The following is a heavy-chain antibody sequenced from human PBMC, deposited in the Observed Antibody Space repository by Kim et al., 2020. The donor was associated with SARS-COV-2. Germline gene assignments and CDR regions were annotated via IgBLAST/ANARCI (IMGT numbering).Heavy chain of an antibody. CDR1: GFTFSSYA. CDR3: AKWPALGYYDSSGPPGP. D-gene: IGHD3-22*01. Sequence: GGSLRLSCAASGFTFSSYAMSWVRQAPGKGLEWVSAISGSGGSTYYADSVKGRFTISRDNSKNTLYLQMNSLRAEDTAVYYCAKWPALGYYDSSGPPGPWGQGTLVTVSS. V-gene: IGHV3-23*01. CDR2: ISGSGGST. J-gene: IGHJ5*02.